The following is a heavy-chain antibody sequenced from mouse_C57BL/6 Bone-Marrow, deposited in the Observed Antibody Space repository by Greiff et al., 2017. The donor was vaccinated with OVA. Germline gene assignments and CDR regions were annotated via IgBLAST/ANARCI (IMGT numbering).Heavy chain of an antibody. CDR1: GYTFTSYG. J-gene: IGHJ2*01. CDR2: IYPRSGNT. D-gene: IGHD1-1*01. Sequence: VKLVESGAELARPGASVKLSCKASGYTFTSYGISWVKQRTGQGLEWIGEIYPRSGNTYYNEKFKGKATLTADKSSSTAYMELRSLTSEDSAVYFCARSYYYGSRNYWGQGTTLTVSS. V-gene: IGHV1-81*01. CDR3: ARSYYYGSRNY.